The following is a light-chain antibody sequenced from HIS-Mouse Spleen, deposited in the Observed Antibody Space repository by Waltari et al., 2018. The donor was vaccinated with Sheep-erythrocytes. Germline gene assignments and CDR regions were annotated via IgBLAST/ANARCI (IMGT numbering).Light chain of an antibody. Sequence: QSALTQPRSVSGSPGQSVTISCTGTSSDVGGYNYVSWYQQHPGKAPKLMIYDVSKPAPGVPELIYCANSRNTASLNISGRQAEEEADYYCCSYAGSYNHVFATGTKVTVL. V-gene: IGLV2-11*01. CDR2: DVS. CDR3: CSYAGSYNHV. CDR1: SSDVGGYNY. J-gene: IGLJ1*01.